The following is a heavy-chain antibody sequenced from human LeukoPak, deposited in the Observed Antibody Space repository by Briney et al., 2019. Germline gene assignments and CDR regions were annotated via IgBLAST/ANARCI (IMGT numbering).Heavy chain of an antibody. CDR1: GFSFSSYE. CDR3: AKRVSGWYSGYMDV. CDR2: ISSGGSGSTM. Sequence: GGSLRLSCAASGFSFSSYEMKWVRQAPGKGLEWVSYISSGGSGSTMYYADSVKGRFAISRDNAKISLYLQMNRLRAEDTAIYYCAKRVSGWYSGYMDVWGKGTTVTVSS. V-gene: IGHV3-48*03. J-gene: IGHJ6*03. D-gene: IGHD6-19*01.